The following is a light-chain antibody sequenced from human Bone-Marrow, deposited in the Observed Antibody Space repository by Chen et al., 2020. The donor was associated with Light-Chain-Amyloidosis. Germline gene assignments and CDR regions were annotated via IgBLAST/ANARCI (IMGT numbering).Light chain of an antibody. CDR1: SSNIGSNY. J-gene: IGLJ3*02. V-gene: IGLV1-47*01. CDR2: RDD. CDR3: ATWDDSLSHLWV. Sequence: QSVVTQPPSASGTPGQRVTISCSGSSSNIGSNYVYWYQHFPGAATKLLLYRDDERPSGVPDRFSGSKSGTSASLAISGLRSEDEADYYCATWDDSLSHLWVFGGGTKLTVL.